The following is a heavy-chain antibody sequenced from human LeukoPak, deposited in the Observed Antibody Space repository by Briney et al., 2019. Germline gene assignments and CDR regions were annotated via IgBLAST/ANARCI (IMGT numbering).Heavy chain of an antibody. CDR1: GLTFSSYG. Sequence: GGSLRLSCAASGLTFSSYGMHWVRQAPGKGLEWVAVIWYDGSNKYYADSVKGRFTISRDNSKNTLYLQMNSLRAEDTAVYYCARDFHWNDEGYFDYWGQGTLVTVSS. CDR3: ARDFHWNDEGYFDY. J-gene: IGHJ4*02. V-gene: IGHV3-33*01. CDR2: IWYDGSNK. D-gene: IGHD1-1*01.